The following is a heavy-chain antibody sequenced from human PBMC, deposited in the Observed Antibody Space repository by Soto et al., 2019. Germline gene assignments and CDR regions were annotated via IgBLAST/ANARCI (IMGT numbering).Heavy chain of an antibody. CDR2: ISAYNGNT. CDR3: ARGITMVRGVIISDYFDY. D-gene: IGHD3-10*01. J-gene: IGHJ4*02. CDR1: GYTFTSYD. V-gene: IGHV1-18*01. Sequence: GASVKVSCKASGYTFTSYDISWVRQAPGQGLEWMGWISAYNGNTNYAQKLQGRVTMTTDTSTSTAYMELRSLRSDDTAVYYCARGITMVRGVIISDYFDYWGQGTLVTVSS.